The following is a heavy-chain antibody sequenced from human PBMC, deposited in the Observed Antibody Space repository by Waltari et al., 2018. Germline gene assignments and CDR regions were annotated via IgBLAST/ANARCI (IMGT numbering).Heavy chain of an antibody. CDR1: GFTFSDDS. CDR3: VRDRHGDYLRYFDS. CDR2: ISSSSSTT. V-gene: IGHV3-48*02. D-gene: IGHD4-17*01. Sequence: EVLLVESGGGLVQPGGSLRLSCAASGFTFSDDSMNWVRQGPEKGLEWVAYISSSSSTTFYADSVEGRFSISRDNAKNSLYLQMNSLRDEDTAVYYCVRDRHGDYLRYFDSWGQGNLVTVSS. J-gene: IGHJ4*02.